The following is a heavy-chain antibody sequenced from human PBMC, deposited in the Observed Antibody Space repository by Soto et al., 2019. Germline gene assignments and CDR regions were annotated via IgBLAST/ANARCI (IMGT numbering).Heavy chain of an antibody. CDR2: INHSGST. CDR1: GGSFSGYY. V-gene: IGHV4-34*01. Sequence: SETLSLTCAVYGGSFSGYYWSWIRQPPGKGLEWIGEINHSGSTNYNPSLKSRVTISVDTSKNQFSLKLSSVTAADTAVYYCARGRVRGVIRSYMDVWGKGTTVTLSS. CDR3: ARGRVRGVIRSYMDV. D-gene: IGHD3-10*01. J-gene: IGHJ6*03.